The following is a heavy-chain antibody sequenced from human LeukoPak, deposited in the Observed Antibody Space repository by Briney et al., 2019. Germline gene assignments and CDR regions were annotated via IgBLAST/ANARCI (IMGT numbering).Heavy chain of an antibody. D-gene: IGHD3-10*01. Sequence: ASVKVSCKASGYTFTDYYMHWVRQAPGQGLEWMGWISPNSGGTNFAQKFQGRVTMTRDTSISTAYMEMSRLISDDTAVYYCARDRGRISDYYGSGRSLQYYMDVWGKGTTVTVSS. CDR3: ARDRGRISDYYGSGRSLQYYMDV. J-gene: IGHJ6*03. CDR2: ISPNSGGT. V-gene: IGHV1-2*02. CDR1: GYTFTDYY.